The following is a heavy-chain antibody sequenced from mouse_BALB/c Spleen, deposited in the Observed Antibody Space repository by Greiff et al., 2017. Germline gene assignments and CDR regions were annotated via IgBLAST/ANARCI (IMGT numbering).Heavy chain of an antibody. D-gene: IGHD2-10*02. J-gene: IGHJ4*01. CDR1: GYSITSDYA. Sequence: EVMLVESGPGLVKPSQSLSLTCTVTGYSITSDYAWNWIRQFPGNKLEWMGYISYSGSTSYNPSLKSRISITRDTSKNQFFLQLNSVTTEDTATYYCARSGRYGNYYAMDYWGQGTSVTVSS. CDR2: ISYSGST. V-gene: IGHV3-2*02. CDR3: ARSGRYGNYYAMDY.